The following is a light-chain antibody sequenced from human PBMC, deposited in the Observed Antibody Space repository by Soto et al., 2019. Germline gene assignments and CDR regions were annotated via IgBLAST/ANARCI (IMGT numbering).Light chain of an antibody. Sequence: AIQLTQSPSSLSASVGDRVTITCRASQGISSALAWYQQKPGKAPELLIYDASSLESGVPSRFSGSGSGTDFTLTISSLQPEDFATYYCQQFNSYPPFTFGPGTKVDIK. CDR1: QGISSA. J-gene: IGKJ3*01. CDR2: DAS. CDR3: QQFNSYPPFT. V-gene: IGKV1-13*02.